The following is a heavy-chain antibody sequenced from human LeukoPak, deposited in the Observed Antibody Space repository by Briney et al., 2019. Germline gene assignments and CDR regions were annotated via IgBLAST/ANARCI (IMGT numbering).Heavy chain of an antibody. J-gene: IGHJ4*02. V-gene: IGHV3-49*04. CDR3: TRGDLVGATYFDY. D-gene: IGHD1-26*01. CDR2: IRSKAYGGTT. CDR1: GFTFGDYA. Sequence: AGGSLRLSCTASGFTFGDYAMSWVRQAPGKGLEWVGFIRSKAYGGTTEYAASVKGRFTISRDDSKSIAYLQMNSLKTEDTAVYYCTRGDLVGATYFDYWGQGTLVTVSS.